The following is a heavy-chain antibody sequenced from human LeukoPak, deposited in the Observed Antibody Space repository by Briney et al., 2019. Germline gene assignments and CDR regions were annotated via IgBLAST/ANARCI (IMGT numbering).Heavy chain of an antibody. Sequence: QAGGSLRLSCAPSGFTFSSYGMHWVRQAPGKGLEWVAVISYDGSNKYYADSVKGRFTISRDNSKNTLYLQMNSLRAEDTAVYYCAKDHYYDSSGHPYFDYWGQGTLVTVSS. D-gene: IGHD3-22*01. CDR2: ISYDGSNK. V-gene: IGHV3-30*18. J-gene: IGHJ4*02. CDR3: AKDHYYDSSGHPYFDY. CDR1: GFTFSSYG.